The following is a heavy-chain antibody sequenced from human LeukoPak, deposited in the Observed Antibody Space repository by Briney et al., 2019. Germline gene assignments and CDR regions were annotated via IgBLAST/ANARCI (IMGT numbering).Heavy chain of an antibody. CDR2: ISSSSSYT. Sequence: GGSLRLSCAASGFSFSDYYMSWMRQAPGKGLEWVSYISSSSSYTNYADSVKGRFTISRDNAKNSLYLQMDSLRDDDTAVYYCARAYGAGSHGYWGQGTVVTVSS. CDR1: GFSFSDYY. V-gene: IGHV3-11*05. J-gene: IGHJ4*02. CDR3: ARAYGAGSHGY. D-gene: IGHD3-10*01.